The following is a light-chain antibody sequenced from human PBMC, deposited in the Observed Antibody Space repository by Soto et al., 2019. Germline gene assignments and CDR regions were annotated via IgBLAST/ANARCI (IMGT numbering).Light chain of an antibody. CDR2: TND. CDR1: SSNIGRNP. J-gene: IGLJ3*02. CDR3: AAWDDSLSGPV. Sequence: QSVLTQPPSASGTPGQRVTISCSGSSSNIGRNPVYWCQQVPGTAPKLLFYTNDQRPSGVPDRFSGSKSGTSASLAISGLRSEDEADYYCAAWDDSLSGPVFGGGTKLTVL. V-gene: IGLV1-47*02.